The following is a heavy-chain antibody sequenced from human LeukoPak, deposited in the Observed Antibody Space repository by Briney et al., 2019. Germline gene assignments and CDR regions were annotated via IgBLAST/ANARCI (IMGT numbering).Heavy chain of an antibody. D-gene: IGHD3-10*01. J-gene: IGHJ5*02. CDR2: IYTSGST. CDR1: GGSISSYY. V-gene: IGHV4-4*07. Sequence: SETLSLTCTVSGGSISSYYWSWIRQPAGKGLEWIGRIYTSGSTNYNPSLKSRVTMSVDTSKNQFSLKLSSVTAADTAVYYCAGRPSFYGSGSYPWGQGTLVTVSS. CDR3: AGRPSFYGSGSYP.